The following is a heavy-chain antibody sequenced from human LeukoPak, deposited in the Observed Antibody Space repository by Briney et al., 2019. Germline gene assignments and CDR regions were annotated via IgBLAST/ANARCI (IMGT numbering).Heavy chain of an antibody. CDR1: GFIFSNYA. D-gene: IGHD4-17*01. J-gene: IGHJ6*02. CDR2: TAYDGSNE. Sequence: TGGSLRLSCAVSGFIFSNYAMHWVRQAPGKGLEWVAVTAYDGSNEYYADSVKGRFTISRDNSKNTLNLQMNSLRAEDTAVYYCARDMRRDYGDYSSSDYYYGMDVWGQGTTVTVSS. V-gene: IGHV3-30*04. CDR3: ARDMRRDYGDYSSSDYYYGMDV.